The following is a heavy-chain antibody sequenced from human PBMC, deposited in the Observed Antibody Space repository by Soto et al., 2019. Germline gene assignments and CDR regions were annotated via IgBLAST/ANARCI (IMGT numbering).Heavy chain of an antibody. CDR1: GFKFSSYW. Sequence: PGGSLRLSCAASGFKFSSYWMSWVRQAPGKGLEWVANIKQDGSEKYYVDSVKGRFTISRDNAKNSLYLQMNSLRAEDTAVYYCASGSSQVPYGMDVWGQGTTVTVS. V-gene: IGHV3-7*01. D-gene: IGHD6-13*01. CDR3: ASGSSQVPYGMDV. CDR2: IKQDGSEK. J-gene: IGHJ6*02.